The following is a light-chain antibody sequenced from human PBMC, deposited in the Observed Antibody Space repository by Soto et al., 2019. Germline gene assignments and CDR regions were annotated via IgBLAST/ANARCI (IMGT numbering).Light chain of an antibody. CDR3: QTWGTGIHV. CDR2: LNSDGSH. V-gene: IGLV4-69*01. CDR1: SGHSSYA. Sequence: QLVLTQSPSASASLGASVKLTSTLSSGHSSYAIAWHQQQPEKGPRYLMKLNSDGSHSKGDGIPDRFSGSSSGAERYLIISSLQSEDEADYYCQTWGTGIHVFGTGTKLTVL. J-gene: IGLJ1*01.